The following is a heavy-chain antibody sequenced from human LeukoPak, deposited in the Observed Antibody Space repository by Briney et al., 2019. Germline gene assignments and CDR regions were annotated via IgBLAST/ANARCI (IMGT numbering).Heavy chain of an antibody. CDR1: GYTFTGYY. D-gene: IGHD6-13*01. CDR3: AREEGYSSSWYEFHWFDP. CDR2: INPNSGGT. Sequence: GASVKVSCKASGYTFTGYYMHWVRQAPGQGLEWMGWINPNSGGTNYAQKFQGRVTMTRDTSISTAYMELSRLRSDDTAVYYCAREEGYSSSWYEFHWFDPWGQGTLVTVSS. J-gene: IGHJ5*02. V-gene: IGHV1-2*02.